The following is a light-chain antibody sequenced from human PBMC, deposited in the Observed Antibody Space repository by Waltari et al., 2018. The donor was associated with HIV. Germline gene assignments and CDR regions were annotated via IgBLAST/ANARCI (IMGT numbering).Light chain of an antibody. V-gene: IGLV2-23*02. CDR2: EVS. Sequence: QSALTQPASVSGSPGQSITISCTGTSSNIGTYNLVSWHQQHPGKAPKTLIYEVSQRPSGGSNRFSGSKSGNTASLTISALQAEDEADYYCCSYAGSSTLVFGGGTKVTVL. J-gene: IGLJ3*02. CDR3: CSYAGSSTLV. CDR1: SSNIGTYNL.